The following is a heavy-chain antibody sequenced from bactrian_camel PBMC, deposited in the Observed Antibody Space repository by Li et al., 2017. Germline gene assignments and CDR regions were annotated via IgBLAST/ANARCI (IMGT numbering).Heavy chain of an antibody. CDR1: GLTFSSYS. D-gene: IGHD3*01. J-gene: IGHJ4*01. Sequence: QLVESGGGSVQAGGSLRLSCKSSESGLTFSSYSMYWARRIPEKGFEWVSGINGGGVTPVYADTVRGRFTISRDNAKNTVYLQMNSLKPEDTATYYCAADRSFFIPTAAEELRYDYWGQGTQVTVS. V-gene: IGHV3S25*01. CDR3: AADRSFFIPTAAEELRYDY. CDR2: INGGGVTP.